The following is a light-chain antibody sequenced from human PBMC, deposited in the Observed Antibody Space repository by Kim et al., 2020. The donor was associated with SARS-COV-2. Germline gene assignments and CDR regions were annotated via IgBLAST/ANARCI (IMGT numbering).Light chain of an antibody. CDR2: DVR. Sequence: QSITISCAVTSSDIGHYDFVSWYQQHPGKAPKLMVYDVRNRPSGVSSRFSGSKSGNTASLTIFGLQTEDEATYYCSSYTSSNIPYVFGSGTKVTVL. CDR1: SSDIGHYDF. V-gene: IGLV2-14*03. CDR3: SSYTSSNIPYV. J-gene: IGLJ1*01.